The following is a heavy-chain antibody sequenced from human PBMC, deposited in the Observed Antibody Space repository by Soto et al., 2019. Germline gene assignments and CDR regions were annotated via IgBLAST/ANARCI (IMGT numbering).Heavy chain of an antibody. CDR1: GFTFSKAW. CDR3: TSHDYGDCPGVN. V-gene: IGHV3-15*05. J-gene: IGHJ4*01. D-gene: IGHD4-17*01. Sequence: PGGSLRLSCAASGFTFSKAWMSWVRQAPGKGLEWVARIRSKTDDETTDYAAPVSGRFTISRDDLKNTLFLQMNSLKAEDTAVYYCTSHDYGDCPGVNWGHGSLVTVSS. CDR2: IRSKTDDETT.